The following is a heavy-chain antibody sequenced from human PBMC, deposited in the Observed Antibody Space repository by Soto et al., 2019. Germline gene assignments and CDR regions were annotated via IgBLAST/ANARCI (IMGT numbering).Heavy chain of an antibody. CDR3: ARGISIAVAGTRGLIQEGFDY. J-gene: IGHJ4*02. V-gene: IGHV4-59*12. Sequence: SETLSLTCTVSGGSISSYYWSWIRQPPGKGLEWIGYIYYSGSTNYNPSLKSRVTISVDTSKNQFSLKLSSVTAADTAVYYCARGISIAVAGTRGLIQEGFDYWGQGTLVTVSS. CDR2: IYYSGST. CDR1: GGSISSYY. D-gene: IGHD6-19*01.